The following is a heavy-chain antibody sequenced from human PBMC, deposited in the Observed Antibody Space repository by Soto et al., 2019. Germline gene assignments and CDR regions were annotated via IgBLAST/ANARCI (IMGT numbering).Heavy chain of an antibody. Sequence: ESQLVESGGGLVQPGRSLRLSCEASGFIFKNYAMVWVRQGPGKGLEWVSSISWNSGNLDYGDSVKGRFTISRDNAKNSLSLPMNSLRTEDTAWYFCAKAPVYGSGGWFDPWGQGTLVTVSS. J-gene: IGHJ5*02. V-gene: IGHV3-9*01. D-gene: IGHD3-10*01. CDR1: GFIFKNYA. CDR2: ISWNSGNL. CDR3: AKAPVYGSGGWFDP.